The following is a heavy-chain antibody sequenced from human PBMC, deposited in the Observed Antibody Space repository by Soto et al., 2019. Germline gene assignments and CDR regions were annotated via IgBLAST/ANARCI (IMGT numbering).Heavy chain of an antibody. CDR1: GFTFSSYA. Sequence: EVQLLESGGCLVQPGGSLRLSCAASGFTFSSYAMSWVRQAPGKGLEWVSAISGSGGSTYYADSVKGRFTISRDNSKNTLYLQMNSLRAEDTAVYYCAKDGNPIPYLTGYYRLGWFDPWGQGTLVTVSS. V-gene: IGHV3-23*01. J-gene: IGHJ5*02. D-gene: IGHD3-9*01. CDR2: ISGSGGST. CDR3: AKDGNPIPYLTGYYRLGWFDP.